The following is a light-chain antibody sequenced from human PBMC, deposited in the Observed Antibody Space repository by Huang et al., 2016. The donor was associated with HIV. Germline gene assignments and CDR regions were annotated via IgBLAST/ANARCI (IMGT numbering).Light chain of an antibody. CDR3: QQYNNWPPHT. CDR2: DAS. CDR1: QNIYTN. V-gene: IGKV3-15*01. Sequence: EIVMTQSPATLSVSPGERAALSCRASQNIYTNLAWYQQKPGQAPRLLIYDASTRANGIPARFSGSGSGTEFTLMISSLQSEDFAIYYCQQYNNWPPHTFGQGTKLEIK. J-gene: IGKJ2*01.